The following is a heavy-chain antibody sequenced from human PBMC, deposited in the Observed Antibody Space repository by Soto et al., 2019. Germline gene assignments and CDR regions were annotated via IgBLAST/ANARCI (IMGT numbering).Heavy chain of an antibody. CDR2: INSDGSRT. Sequence: GGSLRLSCTASGFNFSRFWTHWVRQVPGRGLVWVSHINSDGSRTSYADSVKGRFTISRDNAKNTLYLQMNSLRAEDTAVYYCARDLSSCSSARCYSFYYGMDLWGQGTTVTV. J-gene: IGHJ6*02. CDR1: GFNFSRFW. D-gene: IGHD2-2*01. V-gene: IGHV3-74*01. CDR3: ARDLSSCSSARCYSFYYGMDL.